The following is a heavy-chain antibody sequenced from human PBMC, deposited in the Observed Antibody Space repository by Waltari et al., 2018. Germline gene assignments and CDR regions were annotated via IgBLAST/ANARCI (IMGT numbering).Heavy chain of an antibody. CDR2: ITGDGSST. V-gene: IGHV3-43*02. J-gene: IGHJ4*02. Sequence: EVQLVESGGGVMKPGGSLRLSCAASGFTFHDYPLHWVRQPPGKGLEWVSLITGDGSSTFYADSVKGRFTISRDNSRNSLYLQMDSLRTEDTALYYCARDPTQGRAYFDNWGQGTPVTVSS. CDR1: GFTFHDYP. CDR3: ARDPTQGRAYFDN.